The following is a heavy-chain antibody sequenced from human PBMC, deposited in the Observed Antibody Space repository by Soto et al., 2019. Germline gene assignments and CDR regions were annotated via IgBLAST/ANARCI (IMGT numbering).Heavy chain of an antibody. D-gene: IGHD3-3*01. CDR3: ARVKSAYYDHSAYSEIDT. J-gene: IGHJ6*02. CDR2: INPSGGST. Sequence: ASAKASCKASGYTFTNYYVHWVRQAPGQGLEWMGIINPSGGSTRYAQKFQDRVTMTRDTSTSTGYMELSSLRSEDTAVYYFARVKSAYYDHSAYSEIDTWGQRTTLPVSS. CDR1: GYTFTNYY. V-gene: IGHV1-46*01.